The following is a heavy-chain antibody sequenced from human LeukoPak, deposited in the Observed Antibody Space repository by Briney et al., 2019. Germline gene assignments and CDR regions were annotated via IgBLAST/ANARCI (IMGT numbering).Heavy chain of an antibody. Sequence: VSVKLSCKASGYTFTSFGISWVRQAPGQGLEWMGWISAYNGNTNYAQKLQGRVTMTTYTSTSTAYMELRSLRSDDTAVYYCARVKLCRGGGFDYWGQGTLVTVSS. V-gene: IGHV1-18*04. D-gene: IGHD2-15*01. CDR2: ISAYNGNT. J-gene: IGHJ4*02. CDR1: GYTFTSFG. CDR3: ARVKLCRGGGFDY.